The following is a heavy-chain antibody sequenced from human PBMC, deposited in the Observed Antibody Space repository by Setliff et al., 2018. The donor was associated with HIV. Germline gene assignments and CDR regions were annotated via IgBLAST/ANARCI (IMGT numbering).Heavy chain of an antibody. Sequence: GGSLRLSCAASGFTFRNYKFNWVRQAPGEGLEWVSAILSTGERTFYADSVKGRFTISRDNSKNTAYLQMNSLRADDTAVYYCAKDRITGYYNFWSGPNFDYWGQGTLVTVSS. V-gene: IGHV3-23*01. CDR3: AKDRITGYYNFWSGPNFDY. CDR2: ILSTGERT. CDR1: GFTFRNYK. D-gene: IGHD3-3*01. J-gene: IGHJ4*02.